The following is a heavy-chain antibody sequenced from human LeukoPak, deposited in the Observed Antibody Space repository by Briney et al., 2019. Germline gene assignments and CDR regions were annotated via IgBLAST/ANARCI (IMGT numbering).Heavy chain of an antibody. J-gene: IGHJ4*02. V-gene: IGHV4-39*01. D-gene: IGHD3-10*01. CDR3: ARRIPGFFLDY. CDR2: IYYSGST. Sequence: SETLSLTCTVSGGSTSSSSYHWGWIRQPPGKGLEWIGTIYYSGSTDYNPSLKSRVTISVDTSKNQFSLKLSSVTAADTAVHYCARRIPGFFLDYWGQGALVTVS. CDR1: GGSTSSSSYH.